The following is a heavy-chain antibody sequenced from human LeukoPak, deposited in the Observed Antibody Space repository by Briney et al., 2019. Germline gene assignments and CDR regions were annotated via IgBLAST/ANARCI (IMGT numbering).Heavy chain of an antibody. CDR1: GGSFSGYY. CDR2: INHSGST. V-gene: IGHV4-34*01. CDR3: ARTLYGSGTNWFDP. D-gene: IGHD3-10*01. Sequence: SETLPLTCAVYGGSFSGYYWSWIRQPPGKGLEWIGEINHSGSTNYNPSLKSRVTISVDTSKNQFSLKLSSVTAADTAVYYCARTLYGSGTNWFDPWGQGTLVTVSS. J-gene: IGHJ5*02.